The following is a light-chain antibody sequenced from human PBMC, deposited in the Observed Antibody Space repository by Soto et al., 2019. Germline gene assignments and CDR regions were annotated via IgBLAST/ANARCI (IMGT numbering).Light chain of an antibody. V-gene: IGKV3-15*01. CDR3: QQRDNWPLT. CDR1: QSISDT. CDR2: GAS. J-gene: IGKJ4*01. Sequence: EIGMTQTPPTRSVSRGGRATLACRASQSISDTLAWYQQKPGQAPRLLIYGASRRATGFPARFSGSGSGTDFTLTIRSLQSEDFAVYYCQQRDNWPLTFGGGTKVDIK.